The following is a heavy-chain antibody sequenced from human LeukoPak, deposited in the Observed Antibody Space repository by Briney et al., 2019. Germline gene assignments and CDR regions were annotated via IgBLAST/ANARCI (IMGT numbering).Heavy chain of an antibody. CDR1: GFTFSSYS. D-gene: IGHD3-22*01. V-gene: IGHV3-48*01. CDR3: ARVLHKRNYDSSVYYGY. Sequence: GGSLRLSCAASGFTFSSYSMNWVRQAPGKGLEWVSYISSDSTTIYYADSVKGRITISRDNAKNSLYLQMNSLRAEDTAVYYCARVLHKRNYDSSVYYGYWGQGSLVTVSS. J-gene: IGHJ4*02. CDR2: ISSDSTTI.